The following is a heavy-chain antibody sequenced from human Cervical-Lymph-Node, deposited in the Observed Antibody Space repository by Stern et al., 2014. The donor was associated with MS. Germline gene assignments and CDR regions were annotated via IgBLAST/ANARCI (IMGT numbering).Heavy chain of an antibody. J-gene: IGHJ5*02. Sequence: VQLVESGAEVKKPGASVKVSCKASGYTFSDYYMHWVRQAPGQGLEWMGWINPKSGGTSYAPKFQGRFTMTWDTSISTPYMELSSLRSDDTAMYYCARDGRGSGKSYFDPWGQGTLVTVSS. CDR3: ARDGRGSGKSYFDP. CDR2: INPKSGGT. D-gene: IGHD1-26*01. CDR1: GYTFSDYY. V-gene: IGHV1-2*02.